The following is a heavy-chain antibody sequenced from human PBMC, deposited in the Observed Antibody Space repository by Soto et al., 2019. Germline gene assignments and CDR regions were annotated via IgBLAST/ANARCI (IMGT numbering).Heavy chain of an antibody. CDR2: ISGSGGST. V-gene: IGHV3-23*01. CDR1: GFTFSSYV. D-gene: IGHD3-16*01. J-gene: IGHJ6*03. CDR3: AKDWADPYYYYYMDV. Sequence: GGSLRLSCAASGFTFSSYVMSWVRQSPGNGLEWVSGISGSGGSTYYADSVKGRFTISRDSSKSTLYLQMNSLRAEDTAVYYCAKDWADPYYYYYMDVWGRGTTVTVSS.